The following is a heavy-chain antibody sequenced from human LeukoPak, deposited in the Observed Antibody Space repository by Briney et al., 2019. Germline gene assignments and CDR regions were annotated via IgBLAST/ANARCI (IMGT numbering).Heavy chain of an antibody. Sequence: GGSLRLSCAASGFTVSSNYMSWVRQAPGKGLEWVAVISYDGSNKYYADSVKGRFTISRDNSKNTLYLQMNSLRAEDTAVYYCARDFNHGDHPFDYWGQGTLVTVSS. D-gene: IGHD4-17*01. CDR1: GFTVSSNY. V-gene: IGHV3-30-3*01. J-gene: IGHJ4*02. CDR2: ISYDGSNK. CDR3: ARDFNHGDHPFDY.